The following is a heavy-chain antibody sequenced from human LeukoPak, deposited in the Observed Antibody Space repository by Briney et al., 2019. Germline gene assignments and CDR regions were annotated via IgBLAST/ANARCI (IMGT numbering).Heavy chain of an antibody. Sequence: GASVKVSCKASGYTFTSYDINWVRQATGQGLEWMGWMNPNSGNTGYAQKFQGRVTMTRNTSISTAYIELSSLRSEDTAVYYCARGMDYYGSGSYYNLNWFDPWGQGTLVTVSS. CDR1: GYTFTSYD. CDR2: MNPNSGNT. V-gene: IGHV1-8*01. D-gene: IGHD3-10*01. J-gene: IGHJ5*02. CDR3: ARGMDYYGSGSYYNLNWFDP.